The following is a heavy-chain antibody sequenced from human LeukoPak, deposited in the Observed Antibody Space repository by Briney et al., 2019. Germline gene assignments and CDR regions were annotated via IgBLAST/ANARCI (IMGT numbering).Heavy chain of an antibody. D-gene: IGHD1-7*01. V-gene: IGHV3-7*01. CDR3: ARRRVELTQKYFDY. J-gene: IGHJ4*02. Sequence: GGSLRLSCAASGFTFSSYWMSWVRQAPGKGLEWVANIKQDGSEKYYVDSVKGRFTISRDNAKNSLYLQMNSLRAEDTAVYYCARRRVELTQKYFDYWGQGTLVTVSS. CDR2: IKQDGSEK. CDR1: GFTFSSYW.